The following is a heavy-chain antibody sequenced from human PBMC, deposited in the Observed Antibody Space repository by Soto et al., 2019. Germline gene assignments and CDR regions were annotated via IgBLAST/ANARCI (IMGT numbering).Heavy chain of an antibody. CDR2: INWNSGIT. D-gene: IGHD3-22*01. Sequence: EVQLVESGGGLVKPGRSLRLSFAATGFTFEDHAMPWIRQVPGKGLEGVAGINWNSGITGYADSVKGRFTISRDNANNSLHLEMNSLKSEDTALYYCAKGRGALTVVSNWFDPWGQGTLVTVSS. CDR1: GFTFEDHA. CDR3: AKGRGALTVVSNWFDP. V-gene: IGHV3-9*01. J-gene: IGHJ5*02.